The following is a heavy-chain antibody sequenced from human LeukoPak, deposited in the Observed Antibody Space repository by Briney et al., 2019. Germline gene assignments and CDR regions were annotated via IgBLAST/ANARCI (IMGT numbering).Heavy chain of an antibody. J-gene: IGHJ4*02. CDR2: IYYSGST. CDR3: AGSRDGYNLRTDY. CDR1: GGSISSGGYY. Sequence: PSQTLSLTCTVSGGSISSGGYYWSWIRQHPGKGLEWIGYIYYSGSTYYNPSLKSRVTISVDTSKNQFSLKLSSVTAADTAVYCCAGSRDGYNLRTDYWGQGTLVTVSS. D-gene: IGHD5-24*01. V-gene: IGHV4-31*03.